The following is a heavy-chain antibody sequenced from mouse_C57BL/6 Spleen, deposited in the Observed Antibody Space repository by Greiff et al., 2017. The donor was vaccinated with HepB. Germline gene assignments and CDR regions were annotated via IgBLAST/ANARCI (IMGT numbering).Heavy chain of an antibody. CDR3: ASSYCYGSSLYWYFDV. CDR1: GYSFTDYN. Sequence: EVQLQQSGPELVKPGASVKISCKASGYSFTDYNMNWVKQSNGKSLEWIGVINPNYGTTSYNQKFQGKATLTVDQSSSTAYMQLNSLTSEDSAVYYCASSYCYGSSLYWYFDVWGTGTTVTVSS. J-gene: IGHJ1*03. CDR2: INPNYGTT. D-gene: IGHD1-1*01. V-gene: IGHV1-39*01.